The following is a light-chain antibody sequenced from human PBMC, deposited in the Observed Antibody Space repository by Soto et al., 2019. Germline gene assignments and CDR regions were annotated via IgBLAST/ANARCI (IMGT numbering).Light chain of an antibody. Sequence: EIVMTQSPATLSVSPGERATLXXRASQSVSSNLAWYQQKPGQAPGFLIYDAYTRATGIPARFSGSGSGTEFTLTISSLQSEDFAVYYCQQYNRWRTFGQGTKVDIK. V-gene: IGKV3-15*01. CDR2: DAY. CDR3: QQYNRWRT. CDR1: QSVSSN. J-gene: IGKJ1*01.